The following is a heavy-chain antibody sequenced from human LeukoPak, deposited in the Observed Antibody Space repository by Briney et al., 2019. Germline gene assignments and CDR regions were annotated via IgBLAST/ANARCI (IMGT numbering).Heavy chain of an antibody. V-gene: IGHV5-51*01. CDR2: IYPGDSDT. Sequence: GESLKISCKSSGSRFTNYWIGWLRQMPGKGLEWMGIIYPGDSDTRYSPSFQGQVTISADKSISTAYLQWSSLKASDTAMYYCARYAPAGVFDPWGQGTLVTVSS. CDR1: GSRFTNYW. CDR3: ARYAPAGVFDP. J-gene: IGHJ5*02. D-gene: IGHD3-10*01.